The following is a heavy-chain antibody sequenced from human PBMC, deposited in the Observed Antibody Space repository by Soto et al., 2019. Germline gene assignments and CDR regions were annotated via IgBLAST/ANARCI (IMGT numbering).Heavy chain of an antibody. J-gene: IGHJ6*02. Sequence: EVQLLESGGALVQPGGSLRLSCAASGFTVSNNYMIWVRQAPVKGLEWVSLIYSGGDIYYADSVRGRFTISRDSSRNTLYLQMNSLRVEDTAVYYCATSPSVGVWGQGTTVTVSS. CDR2: IYSGGDI. CDR1: GFTVSNNY. CDR3: ATSPSVGV. V-gene: IGHV3-66*01.